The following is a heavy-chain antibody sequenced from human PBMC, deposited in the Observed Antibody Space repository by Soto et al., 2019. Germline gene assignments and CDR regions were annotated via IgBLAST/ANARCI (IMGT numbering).Heavy chain of an antibody. V-gene: IGHV1-69*02. D-gene: IGHD2-2*01. CDR3: ARPIVXVPAAMXVXXXXXXXGMDV. CDR2: IIPILGIA. CDR1: GGTFSSYT. Sequence: QVQLVQSGAEVKKPGSSVKVSCKASGGTFSSYTISWVRQAPGQGLEWMGRIIPILGIANYAQKFQGRVTITADKSTSIAYMELSSLRSEDTAVYYCARPIVXVPAAMXVXXXXXXXGMDVWGQGTTVTVSS. J-gene: IGHJ6*02.